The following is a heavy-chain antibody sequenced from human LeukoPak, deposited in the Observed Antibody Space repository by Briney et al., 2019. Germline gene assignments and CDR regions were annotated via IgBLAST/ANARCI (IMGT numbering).Heavy chain of an antibody. CDR3: ARVASGDSSGYYFLHRFGY. CDR2: MNPNSCNT. Sequence: ASVTVSCKASGYTFPRYDINWVRPATGQGLEWMGWMNPNSCNTGYTQKAQGRVTMTTDASTSTAYRERRSLRSDDTAVYYCARVASGDSSGYYFLHRFGYWGQGTLVTVSS. CDR1: GYTFPRYD. D-gene: IGHD3-22*01. J-gene: IGHJ4*02. V-gene: IGHV1-8*01.